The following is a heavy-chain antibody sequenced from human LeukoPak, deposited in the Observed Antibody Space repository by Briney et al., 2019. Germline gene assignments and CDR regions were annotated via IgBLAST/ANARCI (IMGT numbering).Heavy chain of an antibody. J-gene: IGHJ4*02. CDR3: ARDGSYGGNRTFDY. V-gene: IGHV3-66*02. Sequence: PGGSLRLSCAASGFTVSSNYMSWVRQAPGKGLEWVSVIYSGGSTYYADSVKGRFTISRDNSKNTLYLQMNRLRAEDTAVYYCARDGSYGGNRTFDYWGQGTLVTVSS. CDR2: IYSGGST. CDR1: GFTVSSNY. D-gene: IGHD4-23*01.